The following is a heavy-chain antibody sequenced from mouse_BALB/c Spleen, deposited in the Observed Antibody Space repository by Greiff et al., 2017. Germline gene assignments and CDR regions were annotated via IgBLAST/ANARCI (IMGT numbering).Heavy chain of an antibody. CDR2: INPSTGYT. CDR3: ARSLTGNFDY. V-gene: IGHV1-7*01. Sequence: VQLKESGAELAKPGASVKMSCKASGYTFTSYWMHWVKQRPGQGLEWIGYINPSTGYTEYNQKFKDKATLTADKSSSTAYMQLSSLTSEDSAVYYCARSLTGNFDYWGQGTTLTVSS. CDR1: GYTFTSYW. D-gene: IGHD4-1*01. J-gene: IGHJ2*01.